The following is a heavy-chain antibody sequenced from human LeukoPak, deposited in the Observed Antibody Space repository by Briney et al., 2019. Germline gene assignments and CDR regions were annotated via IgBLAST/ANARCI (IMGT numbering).Heavy chain of an antibody. J-gene: IGHJ4*02. V-gene: IGHV1-18*01. CDR3: AREGLYCSSTSCSGINFDY. CDR1: GYTFTSYG. CDR2: ISAYNGNT. Sequence: GASVKVSCKASGYTFTSYGISWVRQAPGQGLEWMGWISAYNGNTNYAQKLQGRVTMTTDTSTSTAYMELRSLRSDDTAVYYCAREGLYCSSTSCSGINFDYWGQGTLVTVSS. D-gene: IGHD2-2*01.